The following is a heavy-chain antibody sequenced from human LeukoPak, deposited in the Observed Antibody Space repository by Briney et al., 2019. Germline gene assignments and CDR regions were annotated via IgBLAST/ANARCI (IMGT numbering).Heavy chain of an antibody. CDR3: ARRGSVEGRTSFYTMDV. J-gene: IGHJ6*02. CDR1: GGSISSYY. V-gene: IGHV4-59*01. CDR2: IYHAGSI. Sequence: PSETLSLTCIVSGGSISSYYWSWIRQSPGKGLEWIAYIYHAGSINYNPSLKSRVIVSLDTSKNQFSLKLNSVTAADTAVYYCARRGSVEGRTSFYTMDVWGQGTTVLVSS. D-gene: IGHD5/OR15-5a*01.